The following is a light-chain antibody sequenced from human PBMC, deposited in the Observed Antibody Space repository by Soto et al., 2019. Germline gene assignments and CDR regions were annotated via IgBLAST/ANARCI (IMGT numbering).Light chain of an antibody. CDR1: QSISNY. J-gene: IGKJ1*01. V-gene: IGKV1-39*01. CDR2: AAS. CDR3: QQSYSTPRT. Sequence: DIQMTQSPSSLSASVGDRVTITCRASQSISNYLNWYQQKPGKAPKLLMYAASSLQSGVPLRFSGSGSGTDFTLTISSLQPEDFATYYCQQSYSTPRTFGQGTKVEIK.